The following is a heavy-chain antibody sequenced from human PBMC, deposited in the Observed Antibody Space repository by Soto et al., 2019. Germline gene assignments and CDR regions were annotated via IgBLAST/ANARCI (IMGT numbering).Heavy chain of an antibody. CDR3: AKGRRVGIRSPLDL. CDR2: ISGSGSRT. V-gene: IGHV3-23*01. D-gene: IGHD1-26*01. CDR1: GFTFSHFA. J-gene: IGHJ5*02. Sequence: EMQLLETGGALVPPGESLRLSCAASGFTFSHFAISWVRPRPGKGLEWISGISGSGSRTYDADSVQGRFTIARDNPNSTLYLQMDSLRVEDTAVYYCAKGRRVGIRSPLDLWGQGTLVTVSS.